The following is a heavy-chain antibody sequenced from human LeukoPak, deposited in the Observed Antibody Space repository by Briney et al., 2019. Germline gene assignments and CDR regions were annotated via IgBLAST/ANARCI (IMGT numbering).Heavy chain of an antibody. CDR2: ISYDGSNK. J-gene: IGHJ5*02. CDR3: AKDAVVVTAKFDP. Sequence: GGSLRLSCAASGFTFSSYGMHWVRQAPGKGLEWVAVISYDGSNKYYADSVKGRFTISRDNSKNTLYLQMNSLRAEDTAVYYCAKDAVVVTAKFDPWGQGTLVTVSS. CDR1: GFTFSSYG. V-gene: IGHV3-30*18. D-gene: IGHD2-21*02.